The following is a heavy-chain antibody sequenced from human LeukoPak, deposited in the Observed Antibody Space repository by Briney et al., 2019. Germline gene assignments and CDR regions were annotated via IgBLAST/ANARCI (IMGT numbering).Heavy chain of an antibody. V-gene: IGHV4-34*01. CDR1: GGAFSGYY. Sequence: SETLSLTCAVYGGAFSGYYWSWIRQRPGKGLERIGEINHSGSTNYNPSLKSRVTMSVDTSKNQFSLKWRSVTAADTAVYYCARSNYVWGSYRPRQSDAFDIWGQGTMVTVSS. J-gene: IGHJ3*02. CDR2: INHSGST. CDR3: ARSNYVWGSYRPRQSDAFDI. D-gene: IGHD3-16*02.